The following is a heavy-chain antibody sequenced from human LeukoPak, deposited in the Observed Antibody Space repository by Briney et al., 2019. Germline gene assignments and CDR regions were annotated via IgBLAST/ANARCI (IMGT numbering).Heavy chain of an antibody. Sequence: GGSLRLSCAASGFTFSSYGMHWVRQAPGKGLEWVAVISYDGSNKYYADSAKGRFTISRDNSKNTLYLQMNSLRAEDTAVYYCAKDLMTTVTTWDYYGMDVWGQGTTVTVSS. CDR2: ISYDGSNK. D-gene: IGHD4-17*01. V-gene: IGHV3-30*18. CDR1: GFTFSSYG. J-gene: IGHJ6*02. CDR3: AKDLMTTVTTWDYYGMDV.